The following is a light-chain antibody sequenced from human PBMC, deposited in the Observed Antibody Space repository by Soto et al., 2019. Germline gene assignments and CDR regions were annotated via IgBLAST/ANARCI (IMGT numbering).Light chain of an antibody. CDR2: GGS. CDR1: QSVSSND. CDR3: QQYDDSIT. V-gene: IGKV3-20*01. Sequence: PGETATLSCRASQSVSSNDLAWYQQKPGRAPRLLIYGGSNRATGIPDRFSGSGSGTDFTLTISRLEPEDFAVFYCQQYDDSITFGQGTRLDIE. J-gene: IGKJ5*01.